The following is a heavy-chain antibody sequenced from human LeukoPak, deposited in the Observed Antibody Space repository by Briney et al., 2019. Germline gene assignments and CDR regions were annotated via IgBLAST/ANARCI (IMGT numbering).Heavy chain of an antibody. CDR1: GGSFSGYY. D-gene: IGHD4-17*01. Sequence: SSETLSLTCAVYGGSFSGYYWSWIRQPPGKGLEWFGEINHSGSTNYNPSLKSRVTISVDTSKNQFSLKLSSVTAADTAVYYCAREEYGDSNFDYWGQGTLVTVSS. J-gene: IGHJ4*02. CDR3: AREEYGDSNFDY. CDR2: INHSGST. V-gene: IGHV4-34*01.